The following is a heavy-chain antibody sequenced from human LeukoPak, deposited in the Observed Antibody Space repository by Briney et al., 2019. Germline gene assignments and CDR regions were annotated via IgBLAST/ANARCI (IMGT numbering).Heavy chain of an antibody. D-gene: IGHD3-10*01. CDR3: ARAPRALLWFGESDAFDI. CDR1: GYTFTSYY. Sequence: ASVKVSCKASGYTFTSYYMHWVRQAPGQGLEWMGIINPSGGSTSYAQKFQGRVTMTRDTSTSTVYMELSSLRSEDTAVYYCARAPRALLWFGESDAFDIWGQGTMVTVSS. J-gene: IGHJ3*02. V-gene: IGHV1-46*01. CDR2: INPSGGST.